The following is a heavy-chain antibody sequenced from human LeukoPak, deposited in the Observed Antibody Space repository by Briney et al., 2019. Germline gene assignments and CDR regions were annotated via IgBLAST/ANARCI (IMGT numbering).Heavy chain of an antibody. CDR2: IYHSGST. J-gene: IGHJ4*02. CDR1: GGSISSGGYS. CDR3: ARVAVGYSYVLDY. V-gene: IGHV4-30-2*01. D-gene: IGHD5-18*01. Sequence: SETLSLTCAVSGGSISSGGYSWSWIRQPPGKGLEWIGYIYHSGSTYYNPSLKSRVTISVDRSKNQFSLKLSPVTAADTAVYYCARVAVGYSYVLDYWGQGTLVTVSS.